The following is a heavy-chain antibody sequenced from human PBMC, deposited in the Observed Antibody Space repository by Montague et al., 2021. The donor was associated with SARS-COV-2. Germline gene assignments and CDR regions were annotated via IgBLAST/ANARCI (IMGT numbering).Heavy chain of an antibody. Sequence: SETLSLTCTVSGASIADFYWSWIRQPQGKGLEWIGFIHYNRITNYNPSLRSRVTMSIEMPKSRFSLTLRSVTAADTAIYFCARITEVVPFDFWGQGTLVSVSS. CDR1: GASIADFY. J-gene: IGHJ5*01. D-gene: IGHD3-22*01. CDR3: ARITEVVPFDF. V-gene: IGHV4-59*01. CDR2: IHYNRIT.